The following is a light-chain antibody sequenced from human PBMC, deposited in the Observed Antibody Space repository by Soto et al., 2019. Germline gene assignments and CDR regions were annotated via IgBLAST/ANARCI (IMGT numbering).Light chain of an antibody. CDR3: NSRTSRGSSV. CDR1: SSDVGGYNY. V-gene: IGLV2-14*01. CDR2: EVS. J-gene: IGLJ2*01. Sequence: QSALTQPASVSGSPGQSITISCTGTSSDVGGYNYVSWYQEYPGKAPKLMIYEVSKRPSGVSNRFSGSKSGNTASLTISGLQADDEDEYYCNSRTSRGSSVFGGGTKVTVL.